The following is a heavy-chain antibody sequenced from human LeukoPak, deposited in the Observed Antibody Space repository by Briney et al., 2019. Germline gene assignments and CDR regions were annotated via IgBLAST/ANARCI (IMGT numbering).Heavy chain of an antibody. Sequence: SQTLSLTFAISGDSVSSNIAAWNWIRQSPSRGLEWLGRTYYRSKWYNDYAVSVKSRITINPDTSKNQFSLQVNSVTPEDTAVYYCARVAYDSSGYYPKHFDYWGQGTLVTVSS. CDR2: TYYRSKWYN. V-gene: IGHV6-1*01. D-gene: IGHD3-22*01. J-gene: IGHJ4*02. CDR3: ARVAYDSSGYYPKHFDY. CDR1: GDSVSSNIAA.